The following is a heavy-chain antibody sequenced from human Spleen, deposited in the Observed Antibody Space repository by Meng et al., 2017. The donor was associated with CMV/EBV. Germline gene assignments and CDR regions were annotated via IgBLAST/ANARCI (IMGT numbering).Heavy chain of an antibody. CDR2: IIPIFGTA. D-gene: IGHD3-10*01. V-gene: IGHV1-69*05. CDR3: AKEGGREFGEL. J-gene: IGHJ4*02. CDR1: GGTFSSYA. Sequence: SVKVSCKASGGTFSSYAISWVRQAPGQGLEWMGGIIPIFGTANYAQKFQGRVTITTDESTSTAYMELSSLRSEDTAVYYCAKEGGREFGELWGQGTLGTVSS.